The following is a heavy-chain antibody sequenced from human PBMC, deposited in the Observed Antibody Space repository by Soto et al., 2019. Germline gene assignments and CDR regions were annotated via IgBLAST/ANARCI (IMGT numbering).Heavy chain of an antibody. CDR3: AKGESSGWPNYYYYGMDV. CDR2: ISGSGGST. Sequence: GGSLRLSCAASGFTFSSYAMSWVRQAPGKGLEWVSAISGSGGSTYYADSVKGRFTISRDNSKNTLYLQMNSLRAEDTAVYYCAKGESSGWPNYYYYGMDVWGQGTTVTVSS. J-gene: IGHJ6*02. CDR1: GFTFSSYA. D-gene: IGHD6-19*01. V-gene: IGHV3-23*01.